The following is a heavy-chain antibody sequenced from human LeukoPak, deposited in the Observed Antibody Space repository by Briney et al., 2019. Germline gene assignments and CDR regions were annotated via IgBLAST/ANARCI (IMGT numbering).Heavy chain of an antibody. V-gene: IGHV4-39*01. D-gene: IGHD2-15*01. CDR1: GDSIRSSSFY. J-gene: IGHJ4*02. Sequence: SETLSLTCTVSGDSIRSSSFYWGWIRQPPGKGPEWIGNFYYSGTTNYNPSLERRLTISVDTSKNQFSLRVSSVTAADTAVYYCARLSGGFCSGGNCYVWGQGTLVTVSS. CDR3: ARLSGGFCSGGNCYV. CDR2: FYYSGTT.